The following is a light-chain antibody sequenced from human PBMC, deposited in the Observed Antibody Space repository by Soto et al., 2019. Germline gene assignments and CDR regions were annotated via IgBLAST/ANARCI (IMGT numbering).Light chain of an antibody. CDR1: SGHSSYA. CDR3: QTWGTGIHVV. Sequence: QSALTQSPSASASLGASVKLTCTLSSGHSSYAIAWHQQQPEKGPRYLMKLDSDGSHTKGDAIPDRFSGSSSGAERYLTISSLQSEDEADYYCQTWGTGIHVVFGGGTKPTVL. CDR2: LDSDGSH. V-gene: IGLV4-69*01. J-gene: IGLJ2*01.